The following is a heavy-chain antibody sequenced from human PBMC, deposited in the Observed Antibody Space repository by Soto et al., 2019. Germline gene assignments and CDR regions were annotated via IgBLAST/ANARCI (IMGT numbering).Heavy chain of an antibody. CDR1: GYTFTNYG. D-gene: IGHD2-15*01. V-gene: IGHV1-18*01. J-gene: IGHJ4*02. CDR3: AKVQEKWSKFFDY. Sequence: QVQLVQSGAEVKKPGASVKVSGKASGYTFTNYGVSWVRQAPGQGLEWMGWINTYKGNTNYAQKFQGRVTMTTDTSTSTAYMELRSLRSDDTAIYYCAKVQEKWSKFFDYWGQGTLVTVSS. CDR2: INTYKGNT.